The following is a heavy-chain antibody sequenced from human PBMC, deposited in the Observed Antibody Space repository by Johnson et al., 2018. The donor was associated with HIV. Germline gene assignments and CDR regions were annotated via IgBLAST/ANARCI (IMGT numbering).Heavy chain of an antibody. D-gene: IGHD1-26*01. J-gene: IGHJ3*02. Sequence: VQLVESGGGLVQPGGSLRLSCAASGFTFSNYAMTWVRQAPGKGLEWVSGISGSGGSTYYADSVKGRFTISRDSSKDTLYLQINSLRAEDTAVYYCAKGGSYAQFDAFDIWGRGTMVTVSS. CDR3: AKGGSYAQFDAFDI. V-gene: IGHV3-23*04. CDR1: GFTFSNYA. CDR2: ISGSGGST.